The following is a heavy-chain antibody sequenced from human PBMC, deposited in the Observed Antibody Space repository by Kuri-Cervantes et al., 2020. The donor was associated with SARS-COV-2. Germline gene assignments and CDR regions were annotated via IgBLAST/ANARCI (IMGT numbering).Heavy chain of an antibody. V-gene: IGHV3-7*01. CDR1: GFTFSSYW. CDR2: IKQDGSEK. D-gene: IGHD6-19*01. CDR3: ARARQWLVGYFQH. J-gene: IGHJ1*01. Sequence: GESLKISCAASGFTFSSYWMSWVRQAPGKGLEWVANIKQDGSEKYYVDSVKGRFTISRDNAKNSLYLQMNSLRAEDTAVYYCARARQWLVGYFQHWGQGTLVTVSS.